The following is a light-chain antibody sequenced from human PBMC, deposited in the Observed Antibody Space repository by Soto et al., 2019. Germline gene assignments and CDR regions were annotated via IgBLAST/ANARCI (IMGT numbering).Light chain of an antibody. CDR1: HGISTY. CDR3: QQLNSYPIT. J-gene: IGKJ5*01. Sequence: IQLTQSPSSLSASVGDRVTITCRASHGISTYLAWYQQKAGKAPKLLIYAASTLQSGVPSRFSGSGSGTDFTLTISSLQPEDFATYYCQQLNSYPITFGQGTRLEIK. CDR2: AAS. V-gene: IGKV1-9*01.